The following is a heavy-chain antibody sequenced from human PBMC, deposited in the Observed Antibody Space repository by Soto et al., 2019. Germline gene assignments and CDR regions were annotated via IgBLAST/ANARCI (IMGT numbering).Heavy chain of an antibody. V-gene: IGHV3-30*18. CDR3: AKVPIAARPGDQEDDY. Sequence: GGSLRLSCAASGFTFSSYGMHWVRQAPGKGLEWVAVISYDGSNKYYADSVKGRFTISRDNSKNTLYLQMNSLRAEDTAVYYCAKVPIAARPGDQEDDYWGQGTLVTVSS. CDR1: GFTFSSYG. CDR2: ISYDGSNK. J-gene: IGHJ4*02. D-gene: IGHD6-6*01.